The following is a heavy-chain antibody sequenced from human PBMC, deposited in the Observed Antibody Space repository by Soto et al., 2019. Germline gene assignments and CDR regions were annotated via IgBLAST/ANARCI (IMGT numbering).Heavy chain of an antibody. CDR1: GYSFTSYW. D-gene: IGHD3-22*01. J-gene: IGHJ5*02. Sequence: PGESLKISCKGSGYSFTSYWISWVRQMPGKGLEWMGRIDPSDSYTNYSPSFQGHVTISADKSISTAYLQWSSLKASDTAMYYCATDRGLYYYDSSGYSINWFDPWGQGTLVTVSS. CDR2: IDPSDSYT. V-gene: IGHV5-10-1*01. CDR3: ATDRGLYYYDSSGYSINWFDP.